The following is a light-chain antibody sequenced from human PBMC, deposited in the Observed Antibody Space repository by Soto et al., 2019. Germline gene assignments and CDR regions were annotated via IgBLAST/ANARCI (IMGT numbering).Light chain of an antibody. CDR2: GAS. CDR3: QQYARSPET. CDR1: QSVSSSY. J-gene: IGKJ1*01. V-gene: IGKV3-20*01. Sequence: EIVLTQSPGTLSLSPGERATLSCRASQSVSSSYLAWYQQKPGQAPRLLIYGASRRAPGIPDRFSGYGSGTDFTLIISRLEPEDFAVYYCQQYARSPETFGEGTKVDFK.